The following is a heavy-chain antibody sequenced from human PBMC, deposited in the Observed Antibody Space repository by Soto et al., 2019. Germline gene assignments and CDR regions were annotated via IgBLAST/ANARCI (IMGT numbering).Heavy chain of an antibody. CDR3: ASCSGWYGQFYFAF. V-gene: IGHV3-53*02. J-gene: IGHJ4*02. CDR2: LYSDGRP. CDR1: GFIVSSSY. Sequence: DVQLVETGGGVIQPGGSLRLSCAASGFIVSSSYMSWVRQAPGKGLEWVSVLYSDGRPYYADSVKGRFTISRDNSKTTLYLQMTSLRAEDTAVYYWASCSGWYGQFYFAFWGQGTLVTVSS. D-gene: IGHD6-13*01.